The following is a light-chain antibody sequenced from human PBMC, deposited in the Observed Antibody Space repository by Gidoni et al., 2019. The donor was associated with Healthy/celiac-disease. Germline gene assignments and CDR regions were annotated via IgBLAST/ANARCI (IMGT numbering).Light chain of an antibody. V-gene: IGLV2-8*01. J-gene: IGLJ2*01. CDR3: SSYAGSCVV. Sequence: QSALTQPPPASGPTGQSVTISCTGTSSDVGGYNNVSWYQQHPAKAPKLMIYEVSKRPSGVPDRCSGSKSGNTASLTVSGLQAEDEADYYCSSYAGSCVVFGGGTKLTVL. CDR1: SSDVGGYNN. CDR2: EVS.